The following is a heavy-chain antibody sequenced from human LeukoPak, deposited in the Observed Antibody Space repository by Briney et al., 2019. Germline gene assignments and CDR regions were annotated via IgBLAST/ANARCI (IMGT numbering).Heavy chain of an antibody. CDR3: ASGLVLPDY. V-gene: IGHV4-59*01. CDR1: GVSISSSS. J-gene: IGHJ4*02. Sequence: SVTLSLTCTVSGVSISSSSWSWIRLPSGKGLEWIGYISYSGSTNYHPPLKSRVTISVDTSKNQFSLKLSSLTAADTAVYYCASGLVLPDYWGQGILVTVSS. D-gene: IGHD3/OR15-3a*01. CDR2: ISYSGST.